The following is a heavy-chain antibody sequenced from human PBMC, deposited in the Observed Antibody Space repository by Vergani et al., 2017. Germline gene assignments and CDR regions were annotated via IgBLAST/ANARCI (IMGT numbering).Heavy chain of an antibody. Sequence: QVQLQESGPGLVKPSETLFLTCTVSGGSISSYYWSWIRQPPGKGLEWFGSIYYSGNTNYNPSLKSQVTISVDTSKNLFSLQLSSVTAADTAVYYCARTTIFGVLRWFDPWGQGTLVTVSS. D-gene: IGHD3-3*01. V-gene: IGHV4-59*01. CDR2: IYYSGNT. CDR3: ARTTIFGVLRWFDP. CDR1: GGSISSYY. J-gene: IGHJ5*02.